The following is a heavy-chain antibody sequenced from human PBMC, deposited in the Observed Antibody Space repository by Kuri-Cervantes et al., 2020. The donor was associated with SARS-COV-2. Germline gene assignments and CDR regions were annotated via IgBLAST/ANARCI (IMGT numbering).Heavy chain of an antibody. CDR2: MNPNSGNT. J-gene: IGHJ2*01. CDR3: ARGRKYCSSTSCYTVWYFDL. D-gene: IGHD2-2*02. CDR1: GYTFTSYD. V-gene: IGHV1-8*03. Sequence: ASVKVSCKASGYTFTSYDINWVRQATGQGLEWMGWMNPNSGNTGYAQKFQGRVTITRNTSISTAYMELSSLRSEDTAVYYCARGRKYCSSTSCYTVWYFDLRGRGTLVTVSS.